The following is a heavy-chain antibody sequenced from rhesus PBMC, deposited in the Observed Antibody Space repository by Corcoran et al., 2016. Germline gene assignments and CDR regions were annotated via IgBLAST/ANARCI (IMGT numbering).Heavy chain of an antibody. J-gene: IGHJ4*01. Sequence: QVQLQESGPGLVKPSETLSLTCALSGFSLSIGYSWAWIRQPPGKGLEYIGHVSGSSGTTYYNPSLKSRVTISKDTSKNQFSLKLNSVTAADTAVYYCARRDYWGQGVLVTVSS. CDR3: ARRDY. V-gene: IGHV4-99*01. CDR1: GFSLSIGYS. CDR2: VSGSSGTT.